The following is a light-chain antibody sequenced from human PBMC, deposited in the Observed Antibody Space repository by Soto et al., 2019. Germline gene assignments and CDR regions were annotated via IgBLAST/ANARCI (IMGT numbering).Light chain of an antibody. J-gene: IGLJ1*01. V-gene: IGLV2-14*03. CDR3: SSYTSSSPYV. CDR1: SSDVGGYDY. CDR2: DVS. Sequence: QSALTQPASVSGSPRQSITISCTGTSSDVGGYDYVSWYQHHPGKAPKLMIYDVSNRPSGVSNRVSGSKSGNTASLTISGLHAEDEADYYCSSYTSSSPYVFGTGTKLTVL.